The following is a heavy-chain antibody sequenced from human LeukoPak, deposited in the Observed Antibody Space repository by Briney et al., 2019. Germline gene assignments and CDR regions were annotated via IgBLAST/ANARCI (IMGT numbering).Heavy chain of an antibody. D-gene: IGHD3-22*01. CDR3: ARRAGDYSHPYDY. Sequence: GGSLRLSCAASGLTVRSNCMSWVRQAPGKGLEWVSLIYSGGSTYYTDSVKGRFTISRDNSKNTLYLQMNSLRAEDTAVYYCARRAGDYSHPYDYWGQGILVTVSS. V-gene: IGHV3-53*01. CDR1: GLTVRSNC. J-gene: IGHJ4*02. CDR2: IYSGGST.